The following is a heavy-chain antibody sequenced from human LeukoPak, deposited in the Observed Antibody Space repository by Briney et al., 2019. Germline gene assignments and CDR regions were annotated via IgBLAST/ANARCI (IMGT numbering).Heavy chain of an antibody. D-gene: IGHD3-22*01. CDR3: ARGIHARETYYYDSSGYYFGY. CDR2: ISAYNGNT. CDR1: GYTFTSYG. J-gene: IGHJ4*02. Sequence: ASVKVSCKASGYTFTSYGISWVRQAPGQGLEWMGWISAYNGNTNYAQKLQGRVTMTTDTSTSTAYMELRSLRSDDTAVYYCARGIHARETYYYDSSGYYFGYWGQGTLVTVSS. V-gene: IGHV1-18*01.